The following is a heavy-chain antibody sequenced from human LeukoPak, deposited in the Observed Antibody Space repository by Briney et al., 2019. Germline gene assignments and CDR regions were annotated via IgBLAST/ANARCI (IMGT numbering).Heavy chain of an antibody. CDR3: ARGRGYGDYH. Sequence: PSETLSLTCTVSGYSISSGYYWGWIRQPPGKGLEWIGSIYHTGSTYYNPSLKSRVTISVDTSKNQFSLKLSSVTAADTAVYYCARGRGYGDYHWGQGTLVTVSS. CDR2: IYHTGST. D-gene: IGHD4-17*01. J-gene: IGHJ5*02. CDR1: GYSISSGYY. V-gene: IGHV4-38-2*02.